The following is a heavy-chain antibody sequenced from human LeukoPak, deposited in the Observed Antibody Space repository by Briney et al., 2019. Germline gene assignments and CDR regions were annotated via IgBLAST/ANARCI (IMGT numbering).Heavy chain of an antibody. J-gene: IGHJ4*02. CDR3: AREHSSSPHFDY. Sequence: PSETLSLTCTVSGGSISSGGYYWSWIRQHPGKGVEWIGYIYYSGSTYYNPSLKSRVTISVDTSKNQFSLKLSSVTAADTAVYYCAREHSSSPHFDYWGQGTLVTVSS. CDR2: IYYSGST. V-gene: IGHV4-31*03. D-gene: IGHD6-6*01. CDR1: GGSISSGGYY.